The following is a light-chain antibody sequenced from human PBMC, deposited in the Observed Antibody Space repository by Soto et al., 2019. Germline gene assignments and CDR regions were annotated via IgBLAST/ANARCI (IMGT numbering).Light chain of an antibody. Sequence: EIVLTQSPCTLSLSPWERSTLSFMASQSVSNNYLAWYQQKPGQAPRLLIYDASNRATGIPARFSGSGSGTDFTLTISSLEPEDFAVYYCQQRSNWPLTFGGGTKVDI. CDR3: QQRSNWPLT. V-gene: IGKV3-11*01. J-gene: IGKJ4*01. CDR1: QSVSNNY. CDR2: DAS.